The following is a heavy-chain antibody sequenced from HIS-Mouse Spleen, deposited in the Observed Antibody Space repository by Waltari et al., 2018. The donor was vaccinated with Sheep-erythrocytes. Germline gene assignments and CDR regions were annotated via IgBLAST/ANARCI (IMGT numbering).Heavy chain of an antibody. V-gene: IGHV3-30*04. CDR3: ARSDYYDRRLGLGVY. D-gene: IGHD3-22*01. CDR2: ISYDGSNK. CDR1: GFTFSSYA. Sequence: QVQLVESGGGVVQPGRSLRLSCAASGFTFSSYAMHWVRQAPGKGLEWVAGISYDGSNKYYADSGKGRFTISRDNSKNTLYLQMNSLRAEDTAVYYCARSDYYDRRLGLGVYWGQGTLVTVSS. J-gene: IGHJ4*02.